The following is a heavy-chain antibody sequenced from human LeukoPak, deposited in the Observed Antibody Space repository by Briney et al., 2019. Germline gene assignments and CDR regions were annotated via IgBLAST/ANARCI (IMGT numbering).Heavy chain of an antibody. D-gene: IGHD5-18*01. V-gene: IGHV3-74*01. CDR2: IKSDGTYT. Sequence: PGGSLRLSCAASGFTFSSYWMHWVRQAPGKGLVWVSRIKSDGTYTTYADSVKGRFTISRDNGKNTLYLQMNSLRAEDTAVYYCTRDSSYGYDFWGQGTLVTVSS. CDR1: GFTFSSYW. CDR3: TRDSSYGYDF. J-gene: IGHJ4*02.